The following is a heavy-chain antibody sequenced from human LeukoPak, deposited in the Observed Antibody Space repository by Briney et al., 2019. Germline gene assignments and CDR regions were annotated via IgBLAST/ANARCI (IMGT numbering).Heavy chain of an antibody. CDR3: AKDIQLSA. CDR2: IASSGRNT. J-gene: IGHJ3*01. D-gene: IGHD5-24*01. Sequence: GGSLRLSCAASGFNFNDAAMTWVRQAPGKGLEWVSLIASSGRNTYYTDSVRGRFTISRDNSKYTLSLQMNSLRVEDTAMYYCAKDIQLSAWGLGTMVTVSS. CDR1: GFNFNDAA. V-gene: IGHV3-23*01.